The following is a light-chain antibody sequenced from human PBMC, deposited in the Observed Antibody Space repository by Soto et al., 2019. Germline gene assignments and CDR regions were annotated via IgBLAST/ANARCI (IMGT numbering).Light chain of an antibody. CDR3: QQYNNWPQT. Sequence: IVMTQSPATLSVSPLERATLSCSASQSVSSNLAWYQQKPGQAPRLLIYGASTRATGIPARFSGSGSGTEFTLTISSLQSEDFAVYYCQQYNNWPQTFGQGTKVDIK. CDR2: GAS. J-gene: IGKJ1*01. CDR1: QSVSSN. V-gene: IGKV3-15*01.